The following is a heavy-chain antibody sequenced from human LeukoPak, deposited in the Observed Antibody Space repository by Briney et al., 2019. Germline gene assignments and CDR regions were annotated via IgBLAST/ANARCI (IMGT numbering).Heavy chain of an antibody. J-gene: IGHJ6*03. Sequence: ASVKVSCKASGYTFTGYYMHWVRQAPGQGLEWMGWINPNSGGTNYAQKFQGRVTMTRDTSIRTAYMELSRLRSDDTAVYYCARDLRYFDWLSTDFTTYYYYMDVWGKGTTVTVSS. D-gene: IGHD3-9*01. V-gene: IGHV1-2*02. CDR1: GYTFTGYY. CDR2: INPNSGGT. CDR3: ARDLRYFDWLSTDFTTYYYYMDV.